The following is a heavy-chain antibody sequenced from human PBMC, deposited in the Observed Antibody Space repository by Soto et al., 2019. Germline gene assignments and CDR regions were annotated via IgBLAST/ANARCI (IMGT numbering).Heavy chain of an antibody. CDR2: INLDGTEK. D-gene: IGHD3-16*01. CDR1: GFTFDGYV. V-gene: IGHV3-7*03. J-gene: IGHJ4*02. Sequence: PGGSLRLSCAASGFTFDGYVISWARQAPWKGLEWVANINLDGTEKNYVDSVKRRFTISRDNADNSLFLQMNSLGVEDTAVYYCVKGGYYFDFWGQGTRVAVCS. CDR3: VKGGYYFDF.